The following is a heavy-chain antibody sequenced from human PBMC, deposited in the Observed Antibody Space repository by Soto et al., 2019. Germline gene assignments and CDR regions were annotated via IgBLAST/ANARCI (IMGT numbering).Heavy chain of an antibody. CDR3: ARDRGSSSFYYYGMDV. J-gene: IGHJ6*02. Sequence: EVQLVETGGGLIQPGGSLRLSCAASGFTVSSNYMSWVRQAPGKGLEWVSVIYSGGNTYYADSVSRRFTISRDTSKNTLYLQMNSLRAEDTAVYYCARDRGSSSFYYYGMDVWGQGTTVTVSS. D-gene: IGHD6-6*01. CDR2: IYSGGNT. CDR1: GFTVSSNY. V-gene: IGHV3-53*02.